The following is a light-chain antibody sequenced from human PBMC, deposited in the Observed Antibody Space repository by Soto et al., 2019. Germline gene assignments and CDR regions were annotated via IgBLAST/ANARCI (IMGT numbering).Light chain of an antibody. CDR1: SSDVGGYNY. V-gene: IGLV2-14*01. Sequence: QSVLTQPASVSGSPGQSITISCTGTSSDVGGYNYVSWYQQHPGKAPKLMIYDVSNRPSGVSNRFSGSKSGNTASLTISGLQAEDEAEYYCTYYTSYSPPREVFGPGTMLT. CDR2: DVS. CDR3: TYYTSYSPPREV. J-gene: IGLJ1*01.